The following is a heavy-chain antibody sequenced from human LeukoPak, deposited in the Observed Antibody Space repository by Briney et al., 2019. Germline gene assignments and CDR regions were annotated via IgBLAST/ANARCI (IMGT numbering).Heavy chain of an antibody. Sequence: ASVKVSCKASGYAFTGYYMHWVRQAPGQGLEWMGWVNPNSGGTNYAQKFQGRVTLTRDTSISTAYMELSSLTSDDTAVYYCARFMGDHYYYGMDVWGQGTTVTVSS. CDR2: VNPNSGGT. CDR3: ARFMGDHYYYGMDV. D-gene: IGHD1-26*01. J-gene: IGHJ6*02. CDR1: GYAFTGYY. V-gene: IGHV1-2*02.